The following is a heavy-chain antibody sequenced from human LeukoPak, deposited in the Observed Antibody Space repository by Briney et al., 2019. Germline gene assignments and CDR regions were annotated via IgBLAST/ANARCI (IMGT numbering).Heavy chain of an antibody. CDR1: GFTFSDYY. V-gene: IGHV3-11*04. J-gene: IGHJ4*02. CDR3: AREMGGYPFDY. D-gene: IGHD5-12*01. CDR2: ISSSGITI. Sequence: GGSLRLSCAASGFTFSDYYMNWIRQAPGKGLEWVSYISSSGITIYYADSVKGRFTISRDNAKNSLYLQMNSLRAEDTAVYYCAREMGGYPFDYWGQGTLVTVSS.